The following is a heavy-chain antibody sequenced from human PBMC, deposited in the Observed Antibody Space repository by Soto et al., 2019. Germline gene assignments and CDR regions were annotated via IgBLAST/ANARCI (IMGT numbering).Heavy chain of an antibody. Sequence: GGSLRLSCAASGFTFSSYSMNWVRQAPGKGLEWVSYISSSSRTIYYADSVKGRFTISRDNAKNSLYLQMNSLRAEDTAVYYCARGYYGSGSDYWGQGTLVTVSS. V-gene: IGHV3-48*01. CDR1: GFTFSSYS. CDR2: ISSSSRTI. CDR3: ARGYYGSGSDY. J-gene: IGHJ4*02. D-gene: IGHD3-10*01.